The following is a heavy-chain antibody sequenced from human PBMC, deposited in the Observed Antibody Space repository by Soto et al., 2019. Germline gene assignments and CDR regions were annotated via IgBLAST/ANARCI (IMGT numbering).Heavy chain of an antibody. J-gene: IGHJ6*02. Sequence: GSLRLSCVVSGFTFSGCSMNWVRQTPGKGLEWLSYISSAGTTISYADSVKGRFTISRDNAKNSLYLQMNSLRDEDTAVYYCARDFDCADGVCYTGYYYYGLDVWGQGTTVTVSS. V-gene: IGHV3-48*02. CDR3: ARDFDCADGVCYTGYYYYGLDV. D-gene: IGHD2-8*01. CDR2: ISSAGTTI. CDR1: GFTFSGCS.